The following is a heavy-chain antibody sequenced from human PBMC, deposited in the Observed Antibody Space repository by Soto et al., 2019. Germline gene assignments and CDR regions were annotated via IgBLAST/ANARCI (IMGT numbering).Heavy chain of an antibody. J-gene: IGHJ4*02. CDR3: GRANSSGSPIDS. V-gene: IGHV4-4*02. D-gene: IGHD6-19*01. Sequence: QVQLQQSGPGLVEPSGTLSLTCAVSGGSVNSPNWWNWVRQPPETGLEWIGEMHHSGSSNYNPSLKTRLTLSVDKSNNELSMNLNSVTAADTDIYYCGRANSSGSPIDSWGQGILVTVSS. CDR2: MHHSGSS. CDR1: GGSVNSPNW.